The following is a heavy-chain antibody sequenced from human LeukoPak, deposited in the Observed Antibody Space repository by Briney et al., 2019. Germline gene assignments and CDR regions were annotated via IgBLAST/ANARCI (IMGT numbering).Heavy chain of an antibody. CDR2: INPNSGGT. J-gene: IGHJ6*03. CDR3: ARVDFWGDYYYMDV. D-gene: IGHD3/OR15-3a*01. CDR1: GYTFTSYY. V-gene: IGHV1-2*02. Sequence: ASVTVSCKASGYTFTSYYMHWVRQAPGQGLEWMGWINPNSGGTNYAQKFQGRVTMTRDTSISTAYMELSRLRSDDTAVYYCARVDFWGDYYYMDVWGKGTTVTVSS.